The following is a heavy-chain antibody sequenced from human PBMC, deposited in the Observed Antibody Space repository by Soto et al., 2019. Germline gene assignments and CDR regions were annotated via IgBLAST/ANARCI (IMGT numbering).Heavy chain of an antibody. Sequence: QLQLRESGPGLVQPSETLSLTCLVSGGSINNSTYYWGWIRQPPGKGLEWIGSIYYSGATYYNPSLRSRITISMDRSKNHFSLKLTSVTVADTAIYYCAPVGIGTTTVDYWGQGTLVTVSS. V-gene: IGHV4-39*02. CDR2: IYYSGAT. J-gene: IGHJ4*02. CDR1: GGSINNSTYY. D-gene: IGHD5-12*01. CDR3: APVGIGTTTVDY.